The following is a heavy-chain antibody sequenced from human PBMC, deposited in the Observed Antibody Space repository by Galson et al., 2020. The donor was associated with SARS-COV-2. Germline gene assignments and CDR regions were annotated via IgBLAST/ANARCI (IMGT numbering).Heavy chain of an antibody. CDR3: ARDLYYRDTSNYYSSPGDDFDY. D-gene: IGHD3-22*01. Sequence: GGSLRLSCAASGFTFRNYWMHWVRQAPGKGLVWVSRINGNARITTYADSVRGRFTISRDNAKNTLYLQMNSLGAEDTAVYYCARDLYYRDTSNYYSSPGDDFDYWGQGTLVTVSS. CDR1: GFTFRNYW. CDR2: INGNARIT. J-gene: IGHJ4*02. V-gene: IGHV3-74*01.